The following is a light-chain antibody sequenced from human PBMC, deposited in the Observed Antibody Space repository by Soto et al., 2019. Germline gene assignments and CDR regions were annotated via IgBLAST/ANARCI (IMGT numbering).Light chain of an antibody. Sequence: EIVLTQSPGTLSLSPGERATLSCRASQSVISSYLAWYQQKPGQDPRLLIYGASSRATGIPDRFSGSGSGTDFTLTISRLEPEDFAVYNCQQYGSSPQTFGQGTKVEIK. CDR2: GAS. CDR1: QSVISSY. CDR3: QQYGSSPQT. V-gene: IGKV3-20*01. J-gene: IGKJ1*01.